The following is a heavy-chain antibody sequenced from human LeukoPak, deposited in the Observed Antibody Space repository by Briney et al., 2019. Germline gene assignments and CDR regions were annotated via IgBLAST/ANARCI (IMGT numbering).Heavy chain of an antibody. Sequence: PSETLSLTCTVSGGSISSHYWSWIRQPPGKGLEWIGYIYYSGSTNYNPSLKSRVTISVDTSKNQFSLKLSSVTAADTAVYYCAKVERGTYYDFWSGYYEYYFDYWGQGTLATVSS. V-gene: IGHV4-59*11. D-gene: IGHD3-3*01. CDR1: GGSISSHY. CDR2: IYYSGST. CDR3: AKVERGTYYDFWSGYYEYYFDY. J-gene: IGHJ4*02.